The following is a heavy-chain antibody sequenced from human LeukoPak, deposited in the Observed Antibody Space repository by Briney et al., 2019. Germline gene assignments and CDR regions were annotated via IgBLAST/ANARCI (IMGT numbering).Heavy chain of an antibody. V-gene: IGHV4-4*07. J-gene: IGHJ3*02. Sequence: PSETLSLTCTVSGGSISSYYWSWIRQPAGKGLEWIGRIYTSGSTNYNPSLKSRVTMSVGRSKNQFSLKLSSVTAADTAVYYCARVTGTGDDAFDIWGQGTMVTVSS. CDR1: GGSISSYY. CDR3: ARVTGTGDDAFDI. CDR2: IYTSGST. D-gene: IGHD7-27*01.